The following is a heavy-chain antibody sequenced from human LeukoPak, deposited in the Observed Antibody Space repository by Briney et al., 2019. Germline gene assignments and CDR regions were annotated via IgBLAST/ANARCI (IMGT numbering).Heavy chain of an antibody. J-gene: IGHJ3*02. Sequence: PGGSLRLSCAASGFTFSSYWMSWVRQAPGKGLEWVANIKQDGSEKYYVDSVKGRFTISRDNAKNSLYLQMNSLRAEDTAVYYCARGISGYSSSWYGDDAFDIWGQGTMVTVSS. D-gene: IGHD6-13*01. CDR2: IKQDGSEK. V-gene: IGHV3-7*01. CDR3: ARGISGYSSSWYGDDAFDI. CDR1: GFTFSSYW.